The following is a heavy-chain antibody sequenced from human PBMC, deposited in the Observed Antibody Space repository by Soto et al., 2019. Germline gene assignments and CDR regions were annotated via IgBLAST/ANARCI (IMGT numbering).Heavy chain of an antibody. J-gene: IGHJ4*02. D-gene: IGHD3-22*01. Sequence: SETLCVRCTVAGGSISSYGGSWIRKQKEKGQEWMGYIYYSGSSNNNHSLKRRGTITVDTYKNKFSLKLSSVTAADTAVYYCARSTYYYDSSGYPGVLSIDFWGQGPLVTVSS. CDR2: IYYSGSS. V-gene: IGHV4-59*12. CDR3: ARSTYYYDSSGYPGVLSIDF. CDR1: GGSISSYG.